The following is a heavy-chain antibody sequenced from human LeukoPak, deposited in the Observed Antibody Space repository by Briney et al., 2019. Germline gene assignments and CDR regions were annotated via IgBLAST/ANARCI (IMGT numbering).Heavy chain of an antibody. CDR3: ARAITMIVVAAGY. CDR1: GFTFSSYS. J-gene: IGHJ4*02. V-gene: IGHV3-21*01. CDR2: ISSSSSYI. D-gene: IGHD3-22*01. Sequence: PGGSLRLSCAASGFTFSSYSMNWVRQAPGKGLEWVSSISSSSSYIYYADSVKGRFTISRDNAKNSLYLRMNSLRAEDTAVYCCARAITMIVVAAGYWGQGTLVTVSS.